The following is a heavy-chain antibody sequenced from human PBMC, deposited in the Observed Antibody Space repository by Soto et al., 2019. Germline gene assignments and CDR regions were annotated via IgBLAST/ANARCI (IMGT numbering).Heavy chain of an antibody. CDR3: ARDLVGATWDY. V-gene: IGHV4-61*03. CDR1: GGSVRSGSYY. D-gene: IGHD1-26*01. CDR2: IYYSGRT. Sequence: QVQLQESGPGLVKPSETLSLTCTVSGGSVRSGSYYWSWIRQPPGKGLEWIGYIYYSGRTNYNPSIKSRVTISVDTAKNHFSLKLSSVTAADTAVYYCARDLVGATWDYWGQGTLVTVSS. J-gene: IGHJ4*02.